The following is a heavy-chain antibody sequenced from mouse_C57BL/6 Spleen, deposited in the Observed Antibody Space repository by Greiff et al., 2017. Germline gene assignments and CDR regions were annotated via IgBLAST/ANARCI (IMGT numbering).Heavy chain of an antibody. CDR1: GYAFSSYW. D-gene: IGHD1-1*01. Sequence: QVQLQQSGAELVKPGASVKISCKASGYAFSSYWMNWVKQRPGQGLEWIGQIYPGDGDTNYNGKFKGKATLTADKSSSTAYMQLSSLTSEDSAVYFCARSNFYYYGSRYFDYWGQGTTLTVSS. V-gene: IGHV1-80*01. J-gene: IGHJ2*01. CDR3: ARSNFYYYGSRYFDY. CDR2: IYPGDGDT.